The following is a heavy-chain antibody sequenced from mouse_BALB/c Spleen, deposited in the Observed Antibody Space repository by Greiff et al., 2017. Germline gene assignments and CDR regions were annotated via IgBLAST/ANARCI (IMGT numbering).Heavy chain of an antibody. CDR2: ISSGGSYT. Sequence: DVMLVESGGGLVKPGGSLKLSCAASGFTFSSYTMSWVRQTPEKRLEWVATISSGGSYTYYPDSVKGRFTISRDNAKNTLYLQMSSLKSEDTAMYYCTRDGYGYYYAMDYWGQGTSVTVSS. V-gene: IGHV5-6-4*01. D-gene: IGHD2-14*01. CDR1: GFTFSSYT. J-gene: IGHJ4*01. CDR3: TRDGYGYYYAMDY.